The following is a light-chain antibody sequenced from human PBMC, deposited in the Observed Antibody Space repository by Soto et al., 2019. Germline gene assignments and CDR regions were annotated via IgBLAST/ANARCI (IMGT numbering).Light chain of an antibody. Sequence: DIQMTQSPSTLPASVGDRVTMTCRSSQSISTWLAWYQQKPVTAPKVLIYHASNLQSGVPSRFSGSGSGTEFTLTLSSLQPDDFATYYCQQYNSYSFGQGAKVDIK. CDR3: QQYNSYS. CDR1: QSISTW. V-gene: IGKV1-5*01. CDR2: HAS. J-gene: IGKJ1*01.